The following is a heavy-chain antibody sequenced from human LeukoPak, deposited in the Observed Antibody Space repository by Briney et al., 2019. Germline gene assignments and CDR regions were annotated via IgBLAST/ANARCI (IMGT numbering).Heavy chain of an antibody. D-gene: IGHD1-26*01. CDR1: GFTFSTYG. V-gene: IGHV3-23*01. Sequence: GGSLRLSCAASGFTFSTYGMSWVRQAPGEGLEWVSGISDSGSSTYYADSVKGRFTISRDNSKNTLYLQMNSLRAEDTAVYHCALRRSGTCGYWLESWGQGTLVTVSS. J-gene: IGHJ5*01. CDR2: ISDSGSST. CDR3: ALRRSGTCGYWLES.